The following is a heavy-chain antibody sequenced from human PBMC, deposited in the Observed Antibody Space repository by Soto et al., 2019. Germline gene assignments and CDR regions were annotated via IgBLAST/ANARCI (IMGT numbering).Heavy chain of an antibody. V-gene: IGHV3-23*01. CDR3: AIRITIFPPNT. CDR1: GFTFSSYA. J-gene: IGHJ5*02. D-gene: IGHD3-9*01. Sequence: GGSLRLSCAASGFTFSSYAMSWVRQAPGKGLEWVSAISGSGGSTYSADSVKGRFTVSRDNSKNTPYLQMNSLRAEDTAVYYCAIRITIFPPNTWGQGTLVTVSS. CDR2: ISGSGGST.